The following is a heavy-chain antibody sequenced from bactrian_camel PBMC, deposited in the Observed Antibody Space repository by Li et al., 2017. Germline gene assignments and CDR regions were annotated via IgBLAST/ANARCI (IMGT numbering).Heavy chain of an antibody. Sequence: DVQLVESGGGSVQSGGSLRLSCAASGYTTKSLCMGWFRQAPGKEREGVADIDSDGTTRYADSVKGRFTISQDNAKNTVYLQMNSLKPEDTATYFCAAGTKSYVGSRCGRQDHEYDYWGQGTQVTVS. J-gene: IGHJ4*01. V-gene: IGHV3S10*01. CDR1: GYTTKSLC. D-gene: IGHD3*01. CDR3: AAGTKSYVGSRCGRQDHEYDY. CDR2: IDSDGTT.